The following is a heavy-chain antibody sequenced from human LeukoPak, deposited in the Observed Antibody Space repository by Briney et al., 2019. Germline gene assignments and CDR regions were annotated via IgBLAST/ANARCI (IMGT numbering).Heavy chain of an antibody. CDR3: ARLVRDSSLYFFDY. J-gene: IGHJ4*02. Sequence: SETLSLTCSVSGVSISSSNYYWGWIRQPPGMGLEWIGGIYYRGSTYYNPSLKSRVTISIDTSKNQFSLKPGLLADANTVVYYCARLVRDSSLYFFDYWGQGTLVAVSS. V-gene: IGHV4-39*01. D-gene: IGHD6-13*01. CDR2: IYYRGST. CDR1: GVSISSSNYY.